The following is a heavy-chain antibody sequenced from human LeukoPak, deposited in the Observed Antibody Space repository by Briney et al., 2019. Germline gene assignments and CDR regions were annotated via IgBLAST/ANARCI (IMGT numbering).Heavy chain of an antibody. CDR2: IIPIFGTA. Sequence: SVKVSCKDSGGTFSSYAISWVRQAPGQGLEWMGGIIPIFGTANYAQKFQGRVTITADESTSTAYMELSSLRSEDTAVYYCARTRVVIAAAGPFDYWGQGTLVTVSS. V-gene: IGHV1-69*13. D-gene: IGHD6-13*01. CDR3: ARTRVVIAAAGPFDY. J-gene: IGHJ4*02. CDR1: GGTFSSYA.